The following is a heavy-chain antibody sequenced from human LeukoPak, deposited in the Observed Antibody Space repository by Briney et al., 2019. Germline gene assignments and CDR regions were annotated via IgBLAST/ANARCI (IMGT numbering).Heavy chain of an antibody. Sequence: ASVKVSCKASGYTFTSYGISWVRQAPGQGLEWMGWISAYNGNTNYAQKLQGRVTMTTDTSTSTAYMELRSLRSDDTAVYYCARLYYDILTGYYSYFDYWGQGTLVTVS. D-gene: IGHD3-9*01. V-gene: IGHV1-18*01. J-gene: IGHJ4*02. CDR2: ISAYNGNT. CDR3: ARLYYDILTGYYSYFDY. CDR1: GYTFTSYG.